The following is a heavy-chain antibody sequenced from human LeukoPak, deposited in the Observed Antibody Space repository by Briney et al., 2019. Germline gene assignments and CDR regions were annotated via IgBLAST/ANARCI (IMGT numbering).Heavy chain of an antibody. J-gene: IGHJ4*02. CDR3: ARDRDDFWSGYHHFDY. CDR1: GGSISSSSYY. Sequence: SETLSLTCTVSGGSISSSSYYWGWIRQPPGKGLEWIGSIYYSGSTYYNPSLKSRVTISVDTSKNQFSLKLSSVTAADTAVYYCARDRDDFWSGYHHFDYWGQGTLVTVSS. D-gene: IGHD3-3*01. CDR2: IYYSGST. V-gene: IGHV4-39*07.